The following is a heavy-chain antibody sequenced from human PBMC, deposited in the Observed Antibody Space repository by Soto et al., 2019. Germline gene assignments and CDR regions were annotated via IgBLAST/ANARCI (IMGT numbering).Heavy chain of an antibody. CDR3: ASDHFSFGVYGMAV. D-gene: IGHD3-16*01. V-gene: IGHV3-33*01. Sequence: QVQLVESGGGVVQPGRSLRLSCAASGFTFSTYGMHWVRQAPGKGLEWVAVIWYDGSSKSYADSVKGRFTISRDNSKNPVYLQMNSLRSEDTAVYYCASDHFSFGVYGMAVWGQGTTVTVSS. J-gene: IGHJ6*02. CDR2: IWYDGSSK. CDR1: GFTFSTYG.